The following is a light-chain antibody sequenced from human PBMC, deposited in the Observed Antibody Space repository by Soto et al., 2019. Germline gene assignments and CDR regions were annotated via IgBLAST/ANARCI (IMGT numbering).Light chain of an antibody. V-gene: IGLV2-14*03. CDR3: TSYTSSSTLYVV. J-gene: IGLJ2*01. CDR1: SSDVGGYNY. Sequence: QSVLTQPASVSGSPGQSITIPCTGTSSDVGGYNYVSWYQQHPGKAPKLVIYDVTNRPSGVSNRFSGSKSGNTASLTISGLQAEDEADYYCTSYTSSSTLYVVFGGGTQLTVL. CDR2: DVT.